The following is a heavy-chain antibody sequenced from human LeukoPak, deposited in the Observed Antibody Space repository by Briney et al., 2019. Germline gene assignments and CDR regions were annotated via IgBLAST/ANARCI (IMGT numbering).Heavy chain of an antibody. D-gene: IGHD2-15*01. V-gene: IGHV3-30-3*01. CDR1: GFTFSSYA. CDR3: ARDSLVAATEGSLGY. Sequence: SGGSLRLSCAASGFTFSSYAMHWVRQAPGKGLEWVAVISYDGSNKYYADSVKGRFTISRDNSKNTLYLQMNSLRGEDTAVYYCARDSLVAATEGSLGYWGQGTLVTVSS. CDR2: ISYDGSNK. J-gene: IGHJ4*02.